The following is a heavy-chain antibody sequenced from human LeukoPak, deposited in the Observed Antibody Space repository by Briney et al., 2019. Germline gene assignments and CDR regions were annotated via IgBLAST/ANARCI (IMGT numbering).Heavy chain of an antibody. CDR2: ISWNSGSI. Sequence: GGSLRLSCAASGFTFDDYAMHRVRQAPGKGLEWVSGISWNSGSIGYADSVKGRFTISRDNAKNSLYLQMNSLRAEDTALYYCAKTPASTQQLADYFDYWGQGTLVTVSS. V-gene: IGHV3-9*01. CDR3: AKTPASTQQLADYFDY. J-gene: IGHJ4*02. CDR1: GFTFDDYA. D-gene: IGHD6-13*01.